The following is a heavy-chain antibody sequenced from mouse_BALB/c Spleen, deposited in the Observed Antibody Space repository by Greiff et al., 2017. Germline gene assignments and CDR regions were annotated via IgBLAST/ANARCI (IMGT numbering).Heavy chain of an antibody. V-gene: IGHV7-3*02. CDR1: GFTFTDYY. CDR3: ARGAYYRYDYAMDY. J-gene: IGHJ4*01. Sequence: EVKLVESGGGLVQPGGSLRLSCATSGFTFTDYYMSWVRQPPGKAFEWLGFIRNKANGYTTEYSASVKGRFTISRDNSQSILYLQMNTLRAEDSATYYCARGAYYRYDYAMDYWGQGTSVTVSS. CDR2: IRNKANGYTT. D-gene: IGHD2-14*01.